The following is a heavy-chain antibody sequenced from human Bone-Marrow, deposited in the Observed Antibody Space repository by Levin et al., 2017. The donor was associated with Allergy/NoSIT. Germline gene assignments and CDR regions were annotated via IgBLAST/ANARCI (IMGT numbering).Heavy chain of an antibody. CDR1: GYTFTTYG. Sequence: GESLKISCKASGYTFTTYGVNWARQAPGQGLEFMGRINTNNGNTNYAQKLQGRVTMTADTSTSTAYMELRSLGSDDTAMYYCARDGNWGFDYWGQGTLVTVSS. CDR2: INTNNGNT. V-gene: IGHV1-18*01. D-gene: IGHD7-27*01. J-gene: IGHJ4*02. CDR3: ARDGNWGFDY.